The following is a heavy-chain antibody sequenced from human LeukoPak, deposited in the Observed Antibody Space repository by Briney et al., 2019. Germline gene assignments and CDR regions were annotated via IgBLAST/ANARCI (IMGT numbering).Heavy chain of an antibody. Sequence: SGTLSLTCTVSGGSISSYYWSWIRQPPGKGLEWIGRIYTSGSTNYNPSLKSRVTMSVDTSKNQFSLKVNSVTAADTAVYYCARGIAAAGTFDSWGQGTLVTVSS. CDR2: IYTSGST. CDR1: GGSISSYY. J-gene: IGHJ4*02. D-gene: IGHD6-13*01. V-gene: IGHV4-4*07. CDR3: ARGIAAAGTFDS.